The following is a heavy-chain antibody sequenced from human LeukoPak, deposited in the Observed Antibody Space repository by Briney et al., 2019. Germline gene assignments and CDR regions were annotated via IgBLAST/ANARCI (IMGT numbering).Heavy chain of an antibody. D-gene: IGHD5-18*01. V-gene: IGHV3-23*01. J-gene: IGHJ4*02. CDR1: GFTFDDYA. Sequence: GGSLRLSCAASGFTFDDYAMSWVRQAPGKGLEWVSAISGSGGSTYYADSVKGRFTISRDNAKNSLYLQMNSLRAEDTAVYYCARTDTAMPKNYWGQGTLVTVSS. CDR2: ISGSGGST. CDR3: ARTDTAMPKNY.